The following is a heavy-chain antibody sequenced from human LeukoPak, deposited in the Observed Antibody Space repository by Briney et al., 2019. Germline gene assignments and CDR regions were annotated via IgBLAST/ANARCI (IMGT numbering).Heavy chain of an antibody. V-gene: IGHV4-61*02. Sequence: SETLSLTCTVSGGSISSGSYYWMWIRQPAGKGLEWIGRIYTSGSTNYNPSLKSRVTIPVDTSKNQFSLKLSSVTAADTAVYYCARDHLGVSEYSGYDPWGFDPWGQGTLVTVSS. CDR2: IYTSGST. D-gene: IGHD5-12*01. CDR3: ARDHLGVSEYSGYDPWGFDP. J-gene: IGHJ5*02. CDR1: GGSISSGSYY.